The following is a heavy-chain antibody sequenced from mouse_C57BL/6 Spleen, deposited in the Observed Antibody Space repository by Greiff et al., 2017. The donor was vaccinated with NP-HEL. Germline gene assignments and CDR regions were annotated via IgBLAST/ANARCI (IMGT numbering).Heavy chain of an antibody. CDR2: IYPGSGNT. V-gene: IGHV1-76*01. CDR3: ARDGLLYYAMDY. CDR1: GYTFTDYY. Sequence: QVQLQQSGAELVRPGASVKLSCKASGYTFTDYYINWVKQRPGQGLEWIARIYPGSGNTYYNEKFKGKATLTAEKSSSTAYMQLSSLTSEDSAVYFCARDGLLYYAMDYWGQGTSVTVSS. J-gene: IGHJ4*01.